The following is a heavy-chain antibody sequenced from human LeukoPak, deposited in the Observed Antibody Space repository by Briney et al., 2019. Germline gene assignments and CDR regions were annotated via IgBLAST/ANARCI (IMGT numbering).Heavy chain of an antibody. J-gene: IGHJ4*02. D-gene: IGHD3-10*01. Sequence: SETLSLTCTVSGGSISSSSYYWGWIRQPPGKGLEWIGSIHYSGSTNYNPSLKSRVTISVDTSKNQFSLKLSSVTAADTAVYCCARQRYYYGSGSRAKPFDYWGQGTLVTVSS. CDR1: GGSISSSSYY. CDR3: ARQRYYYGSGSRAKPFDY. V-gene: IGHV4-39*01. CDR2: IHYSGST.